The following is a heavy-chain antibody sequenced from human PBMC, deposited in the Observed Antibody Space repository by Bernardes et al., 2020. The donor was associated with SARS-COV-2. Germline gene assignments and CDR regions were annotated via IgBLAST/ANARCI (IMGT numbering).Heavy chain of an antibody. CDR3: ARDQFYYDFWSGYYPNYYYYGMDV. J-gene: IGHJ6*02. CDR2: IWYDGSNK. Sequence: SLRLSCAASGFTFSSYGMHWVRQAPGKGLEWVAVIWYDGSNKYYADSVKGRFTISRDNSKNTLYLQMNSLRAEDTAVYYCARDQFYYDFWSGYYPNYYYYGMDVWGQGTTVTVSS. D-gene: IGHD3-3*01. CDR1: GFTFSSYG. V-gene: IGHV3-33*01.